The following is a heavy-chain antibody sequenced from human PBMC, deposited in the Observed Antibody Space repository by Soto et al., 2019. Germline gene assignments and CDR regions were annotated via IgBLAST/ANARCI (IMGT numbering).Heavy chain of an antibody. D-gene: IGHD3-9*01. CDR2: IYYTGST. J-gene: IGHJ5*02. Sequence: PSETLSLTCTFSGGSISGSFWSWIRQSPGKGLEFIGYIYYTGSTNSNPSLNGRASISVDTSKNQISLKLWSVTAADTAVYYCAREVTNYDVLTGYYSGAIFDPWGQGTLVTVSS. V-gene: IGHV4-59*01. CDR3: AREVTNYDVLTGYYSGAIFDP. CDR1: GGSISGSF.